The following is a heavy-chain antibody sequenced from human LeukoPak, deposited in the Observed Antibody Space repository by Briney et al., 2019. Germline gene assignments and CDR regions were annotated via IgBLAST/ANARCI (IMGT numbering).Heavy chain of an antibody. V-gene: IGHV1-18*01. CDR3: ARDVGEGFCSGGSCSDY. CDR1: GYTFTNYA. Sequence: GAPVKVSCKASGYTFTNYAFSWVRQAPGQGLEWMGWISAYNGNTNYAQKLQGRVTMTTDTSTSTVYMELRSLRSDDTAVYYCARDVGEGFCSGGSCSDYWGQGTLVTVSS. J-gene: IGHJ4*02. D-gene: IGHD2-15*01. CDR2: ISAYNGNT.